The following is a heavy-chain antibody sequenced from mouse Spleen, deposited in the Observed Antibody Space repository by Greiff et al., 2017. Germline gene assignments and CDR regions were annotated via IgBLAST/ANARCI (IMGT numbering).Heavy chain of an antibody. V-gene: IGHV1-55*01. CDR1: GYTFTSYW. D-gene: IGHD3-2*01. CDR3: AGQLGPFDY. J-gene: IGHJ2*01. CDR2: IYPGSGST. Sequence: VKLMESGAELVKPGASVKMSCKASGYTFTSYWITWVKQRPGQGLEWIGDIYPGSGSTNYNEKFKSKATLTVDTSSSTAYMQLSSLTSEDSAVYYCAGQLGPFDYWGQGTTLTVSS.